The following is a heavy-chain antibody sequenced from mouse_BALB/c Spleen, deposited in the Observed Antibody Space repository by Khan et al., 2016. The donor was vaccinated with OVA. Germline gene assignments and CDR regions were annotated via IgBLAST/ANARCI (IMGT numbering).Heavy chain of an antibody. D-gene: IGHD2-14*01. CDR3: ARSTYRFAFVY. CDR2: IIYTGST. V-gene: IGHV3-8*02. J-gene: IGHJ3*01. Sequence: VQLKESGPSLVKPSQTLSLTCSVTGDSITSGYWNWIRKFPGNKLEYMGHIIYTGSTYYNPSLKSRLPITRHTSENQYYLQLNSVTDEDTATYYCARSTYRFAFVYWGQGTLVTVSA. CDR1: GDSITSGY.